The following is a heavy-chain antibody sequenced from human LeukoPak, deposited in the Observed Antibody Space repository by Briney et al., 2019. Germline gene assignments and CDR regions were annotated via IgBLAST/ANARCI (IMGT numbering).Heavy chain of an antibody. J-gene: IGHJ4*02. D-gene: IGHD5-12*01. CDR1: GGSVSSGSYY. CDR3: ARGSAYSGYDLDI. V-gene: IGHV4-61*01. CDR2: IYYSGST. Sequence: SETLSLTCTVSGGSVSSGSYYWSWIRQPPAKGLEWIGYIYYSGSTNYNPSLKSRVTISVDTSKNQFSLKLSSVTAADTAVYYCARGSAYSGYDLDIWGQGTLVTVSS.